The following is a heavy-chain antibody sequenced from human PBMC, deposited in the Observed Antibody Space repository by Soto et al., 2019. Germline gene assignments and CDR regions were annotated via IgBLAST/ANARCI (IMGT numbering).Heavy chain of an antibody. V-gene: IGHV1-46*01. J-gene: IGHJ4*02. CDR3: AKAPRGGVIITTFSAHIAS. CDR2: INPDGGST. D-gene: IGHD3-3*01. CDR1: GYTFTSYY. Sequence: ASVKVSCKASGYTFTSYYMHWVRQAPGQGLEWMGIINPDGGSTRYAPNFQGRVTMTRDTSTSTVYMELSSLRSEDTAVYYCAKAPRGGVIITTFSAHIASWGKETLVTVSS.